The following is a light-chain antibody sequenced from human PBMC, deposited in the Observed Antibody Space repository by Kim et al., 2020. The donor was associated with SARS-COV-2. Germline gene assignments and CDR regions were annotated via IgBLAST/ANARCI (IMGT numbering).Light chain of an antibody. CDR2: DVS. Sequence: GPSITISCTGTSSDVGGYNYVSCDQQHPGKAPKLMIYDVSKRPSGVSNRFSGSKSGNTASLTISGLQAEDEADYYCSSYTSSSTWVFGGGTQLTVL. CDR3: SSYTSSSTWV. J-gene: IGLJ3*02. CDR1: SSDVGGYNY. V-gene: IGLV2-14*04.